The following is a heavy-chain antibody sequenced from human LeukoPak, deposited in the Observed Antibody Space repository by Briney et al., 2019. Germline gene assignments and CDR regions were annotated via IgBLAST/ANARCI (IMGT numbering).Heavy chain of an antibody. Sequence: ASVKVSCKASGYTFTGYYMHWVRRAPGQGLEWMGWINPNSGGTNYAQKFQGRVTMTRDTSISTAYMELSRLRSDDTAVYYCARDRQQLVHKEYYYYYMDVWGKGTTVTVSS. J-gene: IGHJ6*03. CDR1: GYTFTGYY. D-gene: IGHD6-13*01. CDR2: INPNSGGT. V-gene: IGHV1-2*02. CDR3: ARDRQQLVHKEYYYYYMDV.